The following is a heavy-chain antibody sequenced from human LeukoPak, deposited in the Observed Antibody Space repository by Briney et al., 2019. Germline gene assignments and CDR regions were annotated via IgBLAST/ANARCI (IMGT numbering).Heavy chain of an antibody. V-gene: IGHV1-2*02. CDR1: GYTFTGYY. CDR2: INPNSGGT. J-gene: IGHJ4*02. Sequence: ASVKVSCTASGYTFTGYYMHWVRQAPGQGLEWMGWINPNSGGTNYAQKFQGRVTMTRDTSISTAYMELSRLRSDDTAVYYCARSYSSSSENDYWGQGTLVTVSS. CDR3: ARSYSSSSENDY. D-gene: IGHD6-6*01.